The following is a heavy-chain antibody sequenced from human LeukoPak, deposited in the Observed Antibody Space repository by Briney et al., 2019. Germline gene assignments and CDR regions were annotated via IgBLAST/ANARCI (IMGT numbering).Heavy chain of an antibody. V-gene: IGHV3-43*01. J-gene: IGHJ4*02. CDR2: AGWAGGTT. Sequence: GGSLRLSCATSGFNFDRYTIHWVRQAPGKGLEWVSLAGWAGGTTFYSDSVRGRFTISRDSGRKSVYLQMNSLTTDDTAFYFCAKELDTVFFDYWGQGALVTVSS. D-gene: IGHD2-2*03. CDR1: GFNFDRYT. CDR3: AKELDTVFFDY.